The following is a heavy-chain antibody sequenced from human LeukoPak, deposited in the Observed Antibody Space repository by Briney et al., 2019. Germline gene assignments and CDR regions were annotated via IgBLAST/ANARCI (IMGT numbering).Heavy chain of an antibody. CDR2: IYPGDSDT. V-gene: IGHV5-51*01. CDR3: ARQYYYDSSGLYYFDY. D-gene: IGHD3-22*01. Sequence: PGESLKISCKGSGYSFTSYWIGWVRQMPGKGLEWMGIIYPGDSDTRYSPSFQGQVTISADKSISTAYLQWSSLKASDTAMYYCARQYYYDSSGLYYFDYWGQGTLVTVSS. CDR1: GYSFTSYW. J-gene: IGHJ4*02.